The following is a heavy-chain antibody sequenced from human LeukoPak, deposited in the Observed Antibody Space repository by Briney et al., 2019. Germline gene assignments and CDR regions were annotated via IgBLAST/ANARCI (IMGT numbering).Heavy chain of an antibody. J-gene: IGHJ4*02. CDR3: ASAIVTTRNTWDM. D-gene: IGHD1-26*01. Sequence: GGSLRLSCAASGFTFSSHWMHWVRQAPGKWLVWVSRISSDGSSTNYADSVKGRFTISRDNAKNMLYLQMDSLRAEDTSLYYCASAIVTTRNTWDMWGQGTQVTVSS. CDR1: GFTFSSHW. V-gene: IGHV3-74*01. CDR2: ISSDGSST.